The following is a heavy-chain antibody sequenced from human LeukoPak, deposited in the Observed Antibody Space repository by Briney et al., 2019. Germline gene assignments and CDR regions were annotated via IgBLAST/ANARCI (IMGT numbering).Heavy chain of an antibody. D-gene: IGHD6-13*01. CDR1: GASIRSYY. V-gene: IGHV4-59*08. CDR2: VYYSGSP. Sequence: SETLSLTCIVSGASIRSYYWSWLRQPPGKALEWIGYVYYSGSPKYNPSLKSRVTMPIDTSKNQFSLKLSSVTAADTAMYYCARAWAASGFKSAFDIWGQGTMVTVSS. J-gene: IGHJ3*02. CDR3: ARAWAASGFKSAFDI.